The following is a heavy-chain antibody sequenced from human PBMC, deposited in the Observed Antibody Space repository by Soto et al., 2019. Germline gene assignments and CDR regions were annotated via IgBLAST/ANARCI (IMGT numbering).Heavy chain of an antibody. D-gene: IGHD2-2*01. Sequence: SETLSLTCAVYGGSFSGYYWSWIRQPPGKGLEWIGEINHSGSTNYNPSLKSRVTISVDTSKNQFSLKLSSVTAADTAVYYCARAWFVVVPAANALDAFDVCGQGTMVT. CDR3: ARAWFVVVPAANALDAFDV. V-gene: IGHV4-34*01. CDR1: GGSFSGYY. CDR2: INHSGST. J-gene: IGHJ3*01.